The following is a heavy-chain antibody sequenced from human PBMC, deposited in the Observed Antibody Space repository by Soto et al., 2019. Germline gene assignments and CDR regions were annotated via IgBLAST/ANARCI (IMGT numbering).Heavy chain of an antibody. CDR3: TTDPHNTYYDFWSGYDNFDY. V-gene: IGHV3-15*01. D-gene: IGHD3-3*01. Sequence: PGGSLRLSCAASGFTFSNAWMSWVRQAPGKGLEWVGRIKSKTDGGTTDYAAPVKGRFTISRDDSKNTLYLQMNSLKTEDTAVYYCTTDPHNTYYDFWSGYDNFDYWGQGTLVTVSS. CDR1: GFTFSNAW. CDR2: IKSKTDGGTT. J-gene: IGHJ4*02.